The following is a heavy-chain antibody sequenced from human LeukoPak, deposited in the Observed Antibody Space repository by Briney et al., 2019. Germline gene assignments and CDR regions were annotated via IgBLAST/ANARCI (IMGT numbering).Heavy chain of an antibody. V-gene: IGHV4-59*01. CDR3: ARDRHTALDY. J-gene: IGHJ4*02. CDR2: IYYSGST. D-gene: IGHD5-18*01. Sequence: SETLSLTCTVSGGSISSYYWSWIRQPPGKGLEWIGYIYYSGSTTYNPSLKSRVTISVDTSKNQFSLKLSSVTAADTAVYYRARDRHTALDYWGQGTLVTVSS. CDR1: GGSISSYY.